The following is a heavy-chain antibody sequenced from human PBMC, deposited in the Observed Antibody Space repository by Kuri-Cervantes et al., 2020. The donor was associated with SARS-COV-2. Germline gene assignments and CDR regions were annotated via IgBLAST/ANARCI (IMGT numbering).Heavy chain of an antibody. V-gene: IGHV4-38-2*02. CDR2: IYHSGST. CDR3: ARDPTGLQYYFDY. J-gene: IGHJ4*02. Sequence: ESLKISCTVSGYSISSGYYWGWHRQPPGKGLEWIGGIYHSGSTYYNPSLKSRVTISVDTSKNQCSLKLSSVTAADTAVYYCARDPTGLQYYFDYWGQGTLVTVSS. D-gene: IGHD4-11*01. CDR1: GYSISSGYY.